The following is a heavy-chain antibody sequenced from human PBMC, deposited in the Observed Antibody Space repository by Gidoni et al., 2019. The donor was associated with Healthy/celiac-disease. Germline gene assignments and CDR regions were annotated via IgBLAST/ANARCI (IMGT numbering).Heavy chain of an antibody. J-gene: IGHJ3*02. D-gene: IGHD1-26*01. CDR1: GGPISSGSYY. CDR3: ARELGVWDAFDI. V-gene: IGHV4-61*02. Sequence: QVQLQESDPGLVKPSHTLSLTCTVSGGPISSGSYYWSWIRQTAGKGLEWIGRIYTSGSTNYNPSLKSRVTISVDTSKNQFSLKMSCVTAADTAVYYCARELGVWDAFDIWGQGTMVTVSS. CDR2: IYTSGST.